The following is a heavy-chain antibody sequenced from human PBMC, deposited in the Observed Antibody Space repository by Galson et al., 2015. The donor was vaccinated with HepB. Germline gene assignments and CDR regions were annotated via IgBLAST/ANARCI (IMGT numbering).Heavy chain of an antibody. D-gene: IGHD3-10*01. V-gene: IGHV4-39*01. J-gene: IGHJ5*02. CDR1: NGSVSSSTYY. CDR3: ARHRITMIRGGLDP. Sequence: ETLSLPCGVFNGSVSSSTYYWAWIRQHPGKGLEWIGSISYTGGTYYNTSPRSRVTISVDTSKNQFSLNLSSVTASDTAIYYCARHRITMIRGGLDPWGQGILVTVSS. CDR2: ISYTGGT.